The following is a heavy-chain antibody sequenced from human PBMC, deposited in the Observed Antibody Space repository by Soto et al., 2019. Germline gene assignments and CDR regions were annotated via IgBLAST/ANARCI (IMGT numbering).Heavy chain of an antibody. CDR2: IHGTRSII. Sequence: EVQLVESGGGLVQPGGSLRLSCEVSGFTFSIHAMNWVRQAPGKGLEWVAYIHGTRSIIYYADSVKGRFTISRDNAKNSRFLQMDSLRDEDTAVYYCARDARNADYDYWGQGTLVTVSS. V-gene: IGHV3-48*02. CDR3: ARDARNADYDY. CDR1: GFTFSIHA. D-gene: IGHD3-16*01. J-gene: IGHJ4*02.